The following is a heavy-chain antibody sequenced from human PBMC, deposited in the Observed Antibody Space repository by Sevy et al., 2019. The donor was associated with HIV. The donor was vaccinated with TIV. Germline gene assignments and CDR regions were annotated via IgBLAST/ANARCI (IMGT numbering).Heavy chain of an antibody. Sequence: VKVSCKASGYTFTGYYMHWVRQAPGQGLEWMGRINPNSGGTNYAQKFQGRVTMTRDTSISTAYMELSRLRSDDTAVYYCAVGYCSGGSCSFDYWGQGTLVTVSS. V-gene: IGHV1-2*06. CDR3: AVGYCSGGSCSFDY. CDR1: GYTFTGYY. J-gene: IGHJ4*02. D-gene: IGHD2-15*01. CDR2: INPNSGGT.